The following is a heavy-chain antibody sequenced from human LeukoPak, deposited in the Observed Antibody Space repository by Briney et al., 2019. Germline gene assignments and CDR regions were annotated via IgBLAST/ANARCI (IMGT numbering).Heavy chain of an antibody. D-gene: IGHD1-1*01. CDR1: GFTFSSYW. V-gene: IGHV3-21*01. CDR3: ARDQDWNDRGGLDY. CDR2: ISTSSSYI. Sequence: GGSLRLSCAASGFTFSSYWMNWVRQAPGKGLEWVSFISTSSSYIYYADSLKGRFTISRDNAKKSLYLQMNSLRAEDTAVYYCARDQDWNDRGGLDYWGQGTLVTVSS. J-gene: IGHJ4*02.